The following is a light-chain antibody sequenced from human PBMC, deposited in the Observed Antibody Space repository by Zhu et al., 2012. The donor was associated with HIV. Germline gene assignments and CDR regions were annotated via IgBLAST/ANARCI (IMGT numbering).Light chain of an antibody. J-gene: IGKJ1*01. CDR3: QQSYTTPGT. V-gene: IGKV1-39*01. CDR2: AAS. CDR1: QSISTY. Sequence: DIQMTQSPSSLSASVGDRVTITCRADQSISTYLNWYQQKPGKAPNLLIYAASSLQSGVPSRFSGSGSGTDFTLTIKNLQRDDFATYFCQQSYTTPGTFGQGTKVEIK.